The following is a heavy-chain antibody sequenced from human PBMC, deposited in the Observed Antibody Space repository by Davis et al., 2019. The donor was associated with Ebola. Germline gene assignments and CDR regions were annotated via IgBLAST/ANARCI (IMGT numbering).Heavy chain of an antibody. J-gene: IGHJ5*02. CDR3: ARFQGTYNWFDP. D-gene: IGHD3-10*01. CDR2: IYPGDSDT. Sequence: GESLKISCQTSGYTFTIYWIAWVRQMPGKGLEWMGIIYPGDSDTRYSPSFQGQVTISADKSISTAYLQWSSLKASDTAMYYCARFQGTYNWFDPWGQGTLVTVSS. CDR1: GYTFTIYW. V-gene: IGHV5-51*01.